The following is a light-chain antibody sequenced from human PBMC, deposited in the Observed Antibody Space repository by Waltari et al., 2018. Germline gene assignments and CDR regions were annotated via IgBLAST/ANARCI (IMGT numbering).Light chain of an antibody. CDR3: QTGGHGTWV. V-gene: IGLV4-69*01. CDR2: VSSDGSH. J-gene: IGLJ3*02. Sequence: QLVLTQSPSASASLGASVKLTCTLSSGHSNNVIAWLQQQPEKGPRYLMKVSSDGSHSKGDEIPDRFSGSTSGAERYLTISSVQPEDEADYYCQTGGHGTWVFGGGTKLTVL. CDR1: SGHSNNV.